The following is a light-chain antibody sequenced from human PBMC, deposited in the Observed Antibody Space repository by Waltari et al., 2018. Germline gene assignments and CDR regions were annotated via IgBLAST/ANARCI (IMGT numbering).Light chain of an antibody. Sequence: SYELTQPPSVSVSAGQKASITCSGDKLGHKFVCWFQQMPGQAPVLVIYQDKKRPSGLPERFSCSNSGNTATLTISGTQPLDEADYYCQAWDSSSDSYVFGSGTKVTV. CDR2: QDK. V-gene: IGLV3-1*01. J-gene: IGLJ1*01. CDR1: KLGHKF. CDR3: QAWDSSSDSYV.